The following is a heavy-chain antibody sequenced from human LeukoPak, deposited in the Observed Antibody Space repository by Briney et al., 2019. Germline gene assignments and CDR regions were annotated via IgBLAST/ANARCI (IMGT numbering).Heavy chain of an antibody. CDR2: ISAYNGNT. V-gene: IGHV1-18*01. J-gene: IGHJ6*02. CDR1: GYTFTSYG. CDR3: AREWGKYYYGSGSYNYYYYGMDV. Sequence: ASVKVSCKASGYTFTSYGISWVRQAPGQGLEWMGWISAYNGNTNYAQKLQGRVTMTTDTSTSTAYMELRSLRSDDTAVYYCAREWGKYYYGSGSYNYYYYGMDVWGQGTTVTVSS. D-gene: IGHD3-10*01.